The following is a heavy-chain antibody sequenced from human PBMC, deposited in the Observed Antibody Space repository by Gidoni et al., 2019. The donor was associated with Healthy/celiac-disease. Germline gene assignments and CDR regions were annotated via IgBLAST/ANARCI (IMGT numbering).Heavy chain of an antibody. CDR2: IKQDGSEK. CDR1: GFTFSSYW. Sequence: EVQLVESGGGLVQPGGSLRLSCAVSGFTFSSYWMSWVRQAPGKGLEWVANIKQDGSEKYYVDSVKGRFTISRDNAKNSLYLQMNSLRAEDTAVYYCARAAPGDWFDPWGQGTLVTVSS. D-gene: IGHD3-10*01. J-gene: IGHJ5*02. V-gene: IGHV3-7*01. CDR3: ARAAPGDWFDP.